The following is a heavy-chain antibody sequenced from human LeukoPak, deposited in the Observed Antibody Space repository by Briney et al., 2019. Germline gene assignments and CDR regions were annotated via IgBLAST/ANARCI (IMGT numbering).Heavy chain of an antibody. Sequence: ASVKVSCKASGYTFTGYYMHWVRQAPGQGLEWMGWINPNSGGTSYAQKFQGRVTMTRDTSISTAYMELSRLRSDDTAVYYCARRLEVSEDWFDPWGQGTLVTVSS. CDR1: GYTFTGYY. CDR3: ARRLEVSEDWFDP. J-gene: IGHJ5*02. D-gene: IGHD2-8*02. CDR2: INPNSGGT. V-gene: IGHV1-2*02.